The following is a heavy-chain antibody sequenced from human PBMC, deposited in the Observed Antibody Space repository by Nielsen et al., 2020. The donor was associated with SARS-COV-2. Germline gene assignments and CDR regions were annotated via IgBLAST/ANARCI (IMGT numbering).Heavy chain of an antibody. CDR3: ARQSRWLANFDY. Sequence: SETLSLTCTVSGGSIRTDYYWTWIRQPPGRGLEWIGGIHYTGSTYYNPSLTSRATISVDTSKKQFSLRLSSVTAADTAVYYCARQSRWLANFDYWGQGTLVTVSS. D-gene: IGHD6-19*01. CDR2: IHYTGST. J-gene: IGHJ4*02. CDR1: GGSIRTDYY. V-gene: IGHV4-39*01.